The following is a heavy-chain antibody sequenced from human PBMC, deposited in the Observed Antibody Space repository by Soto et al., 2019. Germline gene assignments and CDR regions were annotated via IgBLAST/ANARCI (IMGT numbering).Heavy chain of an antibody. CDR3: ARVLNGQWYFDY. J-gene: IGHJ4*02. CDR1: GFTFSSYW. Sequence: EVQLVESGGGLVQPGGSLRLSCGASGFTFSSYWMHWVRQAPGKVLVWVSRVNTDESRTSYADSVKGRFTISRDNAKKTLYLQMNGLRAEDTAVYYCARVLNGQWYFDYWGRGTQVTVSS. V-gene: IGHV3-74*01. CDR2: VNTDESRT. D-gene: IGHD6-19*01.